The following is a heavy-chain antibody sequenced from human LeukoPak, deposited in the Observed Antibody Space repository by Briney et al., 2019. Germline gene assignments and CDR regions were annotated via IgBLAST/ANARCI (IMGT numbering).Heavy chain of an antibody. V-gene: IGHV1-18*01. CDR3: AREMQKPQYQLLRWAYYYYGMDV. D-gene: IGHD2-2*01. Sequence: GASVKVSCKASGYTFTSYGISWVRQAPRQGLEWMGWISAYNGNTKYAQKLQGRVTMTTDTSTSTAYMELRSLRSDDTAVYYCAREMQKPQYQLLRWAYYYYGMDVWGQGTTVTVSS. J-gene: IGHJ6*02. CDR2: ISAYNGNT. CDR1: GYTFTSYG.